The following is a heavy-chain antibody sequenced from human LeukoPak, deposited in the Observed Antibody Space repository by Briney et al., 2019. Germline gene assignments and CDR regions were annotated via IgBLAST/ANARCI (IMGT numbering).Heavy chain of an antibody. J-gene: IGHJ4*02. D-gene: IGHD1-7*01. CDR3: ARHLPEGNFFDY. CDR1: GGSISSSSYY. CDR2: IYYSGST. V-gene: IGHV4-39*01. Sequence: SETLSLTCTVSGGSISSSSYYWGWIRQPPGKGLEWIGSIYYSGSTYYNPSLKSRVTISVGTSKNQSSLTLSSVTAADTAVYYCARHLPEGNFFDYWGQGTLVTVSS.